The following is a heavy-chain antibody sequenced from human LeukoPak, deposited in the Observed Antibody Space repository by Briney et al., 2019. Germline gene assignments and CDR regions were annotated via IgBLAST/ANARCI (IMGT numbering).Heavy chain of an antibody. CDR1: GFTFSSYS. D-gene: IGHD4-17*01. Sequence: GGSLRLSCAASGFTFSSYSMNWVRQARGKGLEWVSSISSSSTYIYYADSVKGRFTISRDNAKNSLYLQMNSLRAEDTAVYYCARISDTVTTPFDYWGQGTLVTVSS. J-gene: IGHJ4*02. CDR2: ISSSSTYI. CDR3: ARISDTVTTPFDY. V-gene: IGHV3-21*01.